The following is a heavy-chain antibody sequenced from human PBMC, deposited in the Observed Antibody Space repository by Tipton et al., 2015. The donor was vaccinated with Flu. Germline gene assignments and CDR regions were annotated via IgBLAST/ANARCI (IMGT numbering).Heavy chain of an antibody. CDR1: VGSISGYY. CDR3: ARSPGYYFDY. Sequence: TLSLTCTVSVGSISGYYWTWIRQPPGKGLEWIGYIYYSGSTNYNPSLKSRVTISVDMSKNQFSLKLNSVTAADTAVYYCARSPGYYFDYWGQGTLVTVSS. CDR2: IYYSGST. J-gene: IGHJ4*02. V-gene: IGHV4-59*01.